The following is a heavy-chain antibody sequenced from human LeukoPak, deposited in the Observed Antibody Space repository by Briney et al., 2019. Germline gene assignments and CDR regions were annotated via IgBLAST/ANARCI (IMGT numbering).Heavy chain of an antibody. CDR3: ARLGYSSGSDY. J-gene: IGHJ4*02. D-gene: IGHD6-19*01. Sequence: ASVKVSCKPSGYTFSGYYMHWVRQAPGQGLEWMGWINPNSGGTNYAQKFQGRVTMTRDTSISTAYMEMRRLRSDDTAVYYCARLGYSSGSDYWGQGTLVTVCS. CDR2: INPNSGGT. CDR1: GYTFSGYY. V-gene: IGHV1-2*02.